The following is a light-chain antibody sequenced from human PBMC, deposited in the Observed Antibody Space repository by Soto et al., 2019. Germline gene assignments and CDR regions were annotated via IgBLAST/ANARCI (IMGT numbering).Light chain of an antibody. CDR3: QQSYNTRWT. CDR1: QTILSY. Sequence: DIQMTQSPFSLSASVGDRVTITCRASQTILSYLNWYQQKPGKAPKLLISAASNLQSGVPSRFSGVGSGTEFALTISSLQPEDFAAYHCQQSYNTRWTFGQGTKVDIK. CDR2: AAS. V-gene: IGKV1-39*01. J-gene: IGKJ1*01.